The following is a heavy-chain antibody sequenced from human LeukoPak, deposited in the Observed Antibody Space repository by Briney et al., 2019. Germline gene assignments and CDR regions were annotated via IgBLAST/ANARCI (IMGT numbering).Heavy chain of an antibody. J-gene: IGHJ4*02. V-gene: IGHV3-30*18. D-gene: IGHD3-16*02. CDR3: EKQLSRSSYYFAY. Sequence: GGSLRLSCAASGFTFSSYGMQWVRQAPGKGLEWGADISYDGSNKYYADSVKGRFTICRDNSKNTLYLQMNSLRAEDTAVYYCEKQLSRSSYYFAYWGQGTLVTVYS. CDR1: GFTFSSYG. CDR2: ISYDGSNK.